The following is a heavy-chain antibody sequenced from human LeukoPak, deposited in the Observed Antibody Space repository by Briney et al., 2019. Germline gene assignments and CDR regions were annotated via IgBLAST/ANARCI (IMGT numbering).Heavy chain of an antibody. CDR1: GFTFSNYW. J-gene: IGHJ4*02. D-gene: IGHD6-19*01. CDR2: ISSSSSYI. V-gene: IGHV3-21*01. CDR3: ARGLEYRSGWYIGY. Sequence: GGSLRLSCEGSGFTFSNYWMGWVRQAPGKGLEWCSSISSSSSYIYYADSVKGRFTISRDNAKPSMYLKINSLRAEDTAVYYCARGLEYRSGWYIGYWGPGTLVTVSS.